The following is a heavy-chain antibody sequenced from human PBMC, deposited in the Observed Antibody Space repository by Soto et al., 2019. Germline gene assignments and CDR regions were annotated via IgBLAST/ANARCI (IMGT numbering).Heavy chain of an antibody. D-gene: IGHD3-16*01. CDR1: GDTFTGYY. CDR2: INPNSGGT. CDR3: ARSRGTNGTYSYYYYGLDD. V-gene: IGHV1-2*04. J-gene: IGHJ6*02. Sequence: ASVKVSCKASGDTFTGYYMHWVRQAPGQGLEWMGWINPNSGGTNYAQKLQGWVTMTRDTSISTAYMELSRLRSDDTAVYYYARSRGTNGTYSYYYYGLDDWGQGSTVTVSS.